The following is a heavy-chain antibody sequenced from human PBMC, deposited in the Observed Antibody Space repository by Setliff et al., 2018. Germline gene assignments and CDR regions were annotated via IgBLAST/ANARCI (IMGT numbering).Heavy chain of an antibody. Sequence: PSETLSLTCTVSGGSVSNSGFFWGWLRQAPGKGLEWIGNIYDSGSSNYNASLKSRLIITRDTSKNQFSLKLRSVTAADTAVYYCARTGTYRYFDYWGQGILVTVSS. D-gene: IGHD1-1*01. CDR1: GGSVSNSGFF. V-gene: IGHV4-39*01. J-gene: IGHJ4*02. CDR3: ARTGTYRYFDY. CDR2: IYDSGSS.